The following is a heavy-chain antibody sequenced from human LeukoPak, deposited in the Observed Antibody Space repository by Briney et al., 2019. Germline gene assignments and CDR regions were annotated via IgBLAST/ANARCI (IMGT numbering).Heavy chain of an antibody. CDR1: RGSISSSNW. Sequence: SETLSLTCAVSRGSISSSNWWTWVRQPPGKGLEWIGEIFHSGSTNYNPSLESRVTLSVDKSKNQFSLKLRSVTAADTAIYYCARRNIVVVPGSGYMDVWGKGTTVTVSS. D-gene: IGHD2-2*01. CDR3: ARRNIVVVPGSGYMDV. V-gene: IGHV4-4*02. CDR2: IFHSGST. J-gene: IGHJ6*03.